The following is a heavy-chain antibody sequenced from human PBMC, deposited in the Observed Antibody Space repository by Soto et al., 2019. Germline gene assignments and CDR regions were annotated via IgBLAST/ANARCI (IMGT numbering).Heavy chain of an antibody. CDR2: MNPKIGGA. Sequence: ASLKLTCKTSGYTFTDYFRRWVRQAPGQGLEWMGWMNPKIGGAYVAQKSQRRVTLTRDTSIGKASIEVNSLTSDDTAVYFCTREKMENRSPLYGTSDVWGHRTTVIVS. V-gene: IGHV1-2*02. J-gene: IGHJ6*02. CDR1: GYTFTDYF. CDR3: TREKMENRSPLYGTSDV. D-gene: IGHD2-8*01.